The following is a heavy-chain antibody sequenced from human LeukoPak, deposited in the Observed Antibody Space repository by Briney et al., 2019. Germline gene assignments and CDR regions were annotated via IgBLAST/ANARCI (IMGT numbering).Heavy chain of an antibody. V-gene: IGHV1-46*01. J-gene: IGHJ4*02. CDR1: GYTFTSYY. Sequence: ASVKVSCKASGYTFTSYYMHWVRQAPGQGLEWMGIINPSGGSTSYAQKFRGRVTMTRDTSTSTVYMELSSLRSEDTAVYYCAREARRDGYNPRGSYFDYWGQGTLVTVSS. D-gene: IGHD5-24*01. CDR3: AREARRDGYNPRGSYFDY. CDR2: INPSGGST.